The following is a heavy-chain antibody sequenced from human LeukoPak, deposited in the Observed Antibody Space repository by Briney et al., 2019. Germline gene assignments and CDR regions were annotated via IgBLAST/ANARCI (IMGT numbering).Heavy chain of an antibody. CDR2: IIPIFGTA. D-gene: IGHD6-6*01. Sequence: SVKVSCKASGGTSSSYAISWVRQAPGQGLEWMGGIIPIFGTANYAQKFQGRVTITTDESTSTAYMELSSLRSEDTAVYYCARVEEEYSSFNWFDPWGQGTLVTVSS. V-gene: IGHV1-69*05. J-gene: IGHJ5*02. CDR3: ARVEEEYSSFNWFDP. CDR1: GGTSSSYA.